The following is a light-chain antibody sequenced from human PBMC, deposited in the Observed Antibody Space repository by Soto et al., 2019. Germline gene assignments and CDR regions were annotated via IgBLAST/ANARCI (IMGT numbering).Light chain of an antibody. CDR3: QVWDSSSDDVV. CDR1: NIGSKR. V-gene: IGLV3-21*02. J-gene: IGLJ2*01. Sequence: SYELTQPPSVSVAPGQTARITCGGNNIGSKRVHWYQQTPGQAPVLVVYDDNDRPSGIPERFSGSTSGNTTTLTISRVEDGDEADYYCQVWDSSSDDVVFGGVTKLTVL. CDR2: DDN.